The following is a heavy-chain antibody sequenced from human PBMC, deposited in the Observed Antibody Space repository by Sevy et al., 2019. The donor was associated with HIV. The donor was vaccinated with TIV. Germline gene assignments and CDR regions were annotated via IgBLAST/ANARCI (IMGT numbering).Heavy chain of an antibody. J-gene: IGHJ4*02. CDR1: GYTLTQFS. Sequence: ASVKVSCRVSGYTLTQFSMHWVRQAPGKGLEWMGSFDPEDGKRMYAQKFQGRATLTEDTSTDTAYMELSSLRSEDTAVYYCAATKDYYDSSGYPFDYWGQGTLVTVSS. V-gene: IGHV1-24*01. D-gene: IGHD3-22*01. CDR3: AATKDYYDSSGYPFDY. CDR2: FDPEDGKR.